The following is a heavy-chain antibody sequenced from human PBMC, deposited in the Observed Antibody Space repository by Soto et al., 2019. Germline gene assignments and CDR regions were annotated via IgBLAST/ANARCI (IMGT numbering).Heavy chain of an antibody. CDR3: AKDRGRGWPGGLDY. V-gene: IGHV3-9*01. D-gene: IGHD2-8*02. Sequence: PGGSLRLSCAASGFTFDDYAMHWVRQAPGKGLEWVSGISWNSGSIGYADSVKGRFTISRDNAKNSLYLQMNSLRAEDTALYYCAKDRGRGWPGGLDYWGQGPLVTVSS. CDR1: GFTFDDYA. CDR2: ISWNSGSI. J-gene: IGHJ4*02.